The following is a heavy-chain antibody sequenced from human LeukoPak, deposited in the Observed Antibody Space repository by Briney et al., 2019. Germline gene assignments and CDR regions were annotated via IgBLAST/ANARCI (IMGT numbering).Heavy chain of an antibody. J-gene: IGHJ4*02. CDR3: AVARTYSSGWYPHPYYFDY. D-gene: IGHD6-19*01. CDR1: GYTFTGYY. V-gene: IGHV1-2*02. CDR2: INPNSGGT. Sequence: ASVKVSCKASGYTFTGYYMHWVRQAPGQGLEWMGWINPNSGGTNYAQKFQGRVTMTRDTSTSTAYMELRNLRSDDTAVYYCAVARTYSSGWYPHPYYFDYWGQGTLVTVSS.